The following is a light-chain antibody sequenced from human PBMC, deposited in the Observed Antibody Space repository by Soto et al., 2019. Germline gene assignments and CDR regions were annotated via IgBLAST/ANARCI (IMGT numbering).Light chain of an antibody. V-gene: IGKV1-13*02. J-gene: IGKJ2*01. CDR3: QQVKSYPPEYT. CDR1: QGISSA. CDR2: DAA. Sequence: AIQLTQSPSSLSASVGDRVTITCRASQGISSALDWYQQKPGQPPKLLIYDAASLESGVTSRFSGCGSGTDFTLTIVTLQPEAFSTYSCQQVKSYPPEYTCGQGTKLEIK.